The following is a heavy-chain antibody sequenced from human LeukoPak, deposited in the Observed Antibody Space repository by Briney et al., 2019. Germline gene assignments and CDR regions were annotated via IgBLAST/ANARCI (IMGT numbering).Heavy chain of an antibody. J-gene: IGHJ4*02. CDR1: GFVVSSNY. CDR3: ASTVLWFGELSQGYYFDY. CDR2: IYSGGST. V-gene: IGHV3-66*01. D-gene: IGHD3-10*01. Sequence: GGSLRLSCAASGFVVSSNYMTWVRQAPGKGLEWVSVIYSGGSTYYADSVKGRFTISRDNSKNTLYLQMNSLRAEDTAVYYCASTVLWFGELSQGYYFDYWGQGTLVTVSS.